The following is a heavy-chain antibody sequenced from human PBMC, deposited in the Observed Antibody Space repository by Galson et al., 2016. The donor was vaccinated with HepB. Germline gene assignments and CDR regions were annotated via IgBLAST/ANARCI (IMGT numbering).Heavy chain of an antibody. CDR2: VDPEDGET. CDR1: GYTFTDYY. CDR3: ETDPSSSPRDY. Sequence: VKVSCKVSGYTFTDYYMHWVQQAPGKGLEWMGLVDPEDGETIYAEKFQGRVTITADTSTDTAYMQLSSLRSEDTAVYYCETDPSSSPRDYWGQGTLVTVSS. V-gene: IGHV1-69-2*01. D-gene: IGHD6-6*01. J-gene: IGHJ4*02.